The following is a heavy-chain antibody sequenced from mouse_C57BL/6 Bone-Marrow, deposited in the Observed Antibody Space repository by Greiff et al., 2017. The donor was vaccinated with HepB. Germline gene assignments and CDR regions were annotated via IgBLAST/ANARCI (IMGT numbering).Heavy chain of an antibody. J-gene: IGHJ1*03. CDR2: INYDGSST. D-gene: IGHD1-1*01. CDR1: GFTFSDYY. Sequence: EVQVVESEGGLVQPGSSMKLSCTASGFTFSDYYMAWVRQVPEKGLEWVANINYDGSSTYYLDSLKSRFIISRDNAKNILYLQMSSLKSEDTATYYWARERNYYGSSYGGYFDVWGTGTTVTVSS. CDR3: ARERNYYGSSYGGYFDV. V-gene: IGHV5-16*01.